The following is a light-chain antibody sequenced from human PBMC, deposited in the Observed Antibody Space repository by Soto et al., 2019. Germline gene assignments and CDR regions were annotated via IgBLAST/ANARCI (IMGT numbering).Light chain of an antibody. CDR2: GAS. CDR3: QQYGSSPPWT. Sequence: PGSRAPLSCRASQTVSSSSLTWCQQKPGQAPGLLIYGASTRATGTPDRFSGSGSGTDFTLTISRLEPEDFAVYYCQQYGSSPPWTFGQGTKVDIK. J-gene: IGKJ1*01. CDR1: QTVSSSS. V-gene: IGKV3-20*01.